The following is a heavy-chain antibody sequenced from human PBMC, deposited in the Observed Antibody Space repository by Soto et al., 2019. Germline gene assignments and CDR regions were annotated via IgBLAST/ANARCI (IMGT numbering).Heavy chain of an antibody. Sequence: DVQLMESGGSLVQPGRYLRLYCAASGFTFSYYWMTSVRQAPGKGLEWVANIRRGGGEKHYVDSVKGRLSVSRENANESLCLKMISLRIECTTVYYSATDANYRDSSFYYDVFNIWGLGTMVTVSS. CDR3: ATDANYRDSSFYYDVFNI. D-gene: IGHD3-22*01. J-gene: IGHJ3*02. V-gene: IGHV3-7*01. CDR1: GFTFSYYW. CDR2: IRRGGGEK.